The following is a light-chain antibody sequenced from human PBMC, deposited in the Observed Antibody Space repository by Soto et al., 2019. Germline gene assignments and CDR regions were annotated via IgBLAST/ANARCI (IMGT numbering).Light chain of an antibody. V-gene: IGKV3-20*01. CDR2: GAS. CDR3: HQYGTSPRT. Sequence: EIVLTQSPGTLSLSPGERATLSCRASQSVSSSYLAWYQQKPGQAPRLLIYGASSRATGIPDRFSGSGSGTDFTLTISSLEPEDFAVYYCHQYGTSPRTFGQGTEVEIK. J-gene: IGKJ1*01. CDR1: QSVSSSY.